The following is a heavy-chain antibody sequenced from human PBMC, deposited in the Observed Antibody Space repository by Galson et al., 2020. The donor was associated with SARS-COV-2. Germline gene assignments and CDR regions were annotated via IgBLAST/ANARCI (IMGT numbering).Heavy chain of an antibody. V-gene: IGHV4-34*01. CDR2: INHSGST. CDR1: GGSFSGYY. Sequence: SETLSLTCAVYGGSFSGYYCSWIRQPPGKGLEWIGEINHSGSTNYNPSLKSRVTISVDTSKNQFSLKLSSVTAADTAVYYCARGGIALTQTLVGYYYYMDVWGKGTTVTVSS. D-gene: IGHD1-20*01. CDR3: ARGGIALTQTLVGYYYYMDV. J-gene: IGHJ6*03.